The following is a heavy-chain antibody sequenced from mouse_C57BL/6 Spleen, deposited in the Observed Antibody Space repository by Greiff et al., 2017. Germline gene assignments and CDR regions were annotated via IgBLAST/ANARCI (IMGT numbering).Heavy chain of an antibody. V-gene: IGHV1-80*01. CDR2: IYPGDGDT. CDR3: ARTGYYSVDY. J-gene: IGHJ4*01. CDR1: GYAFSSYW. Sequence: QVQLQQSGAALVKPGASVKISCKASGYAFSSYWMNWVKQRPGKGLAWIGQIYPGDGDTNSNGKFKGKATLTADKSSSTAYMQLSSLTSEDSAVYFCARTGYYSVDYWGQGTSVTVSS. D-gene: IGHD4-1*01.